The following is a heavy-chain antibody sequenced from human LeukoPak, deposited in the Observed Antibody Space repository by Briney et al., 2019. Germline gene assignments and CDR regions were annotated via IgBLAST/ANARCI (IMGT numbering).Heavy chain of an antibody. D-gene: IGHD4-17*01. CDR2: ISYDGSNK. CDR1: GFTFSSYA. J-gene: IGHJ3*02. CDR3: ARDDYGDYKAFDI. Sequence: GGSLRLSCAASGFTFSSYAMHWVRQAPGKGLEWVAVISYDGSNKYYADSVKGRFTISRDNSKNTLYLQMNSLRAEDTAAYYCARDDYGDYKAFDIWGQGTMVTVSS. V-gene: IGHV3-30-3*01.